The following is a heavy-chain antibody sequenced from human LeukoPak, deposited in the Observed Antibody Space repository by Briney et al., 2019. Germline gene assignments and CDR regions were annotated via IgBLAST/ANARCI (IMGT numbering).Heavy chain of an antibody. Sequence: GGSLRLSCAASGFTFSSYGMHWVRQAPGKGLEWVAVISYDGSNKYYADSVKGRFTISRDNSKNTLYLRMNSLRAEDTAVYYCAKGQWELLGGYFDYWGQGTLVTVSS. CDR3: AKGQWELLGGYFDY. D-gene: IGHD1-26*01. CDR2: ISYDGSNK. V-gene: IGHV3-30*18. CDR1: GFTFSSYG. J-gene: IGHJ4*02.